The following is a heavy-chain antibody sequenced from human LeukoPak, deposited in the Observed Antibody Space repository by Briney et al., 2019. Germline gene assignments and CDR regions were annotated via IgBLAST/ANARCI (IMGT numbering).Heavy chain of an antibody. CDR1: GFTFSRYW. V-gene: IGHV3-74*01. CDR2: SNSDGSST. D-gene: IGHD6-19*01. CDR3: ARPSGYTSGWFGY. Sequence: PGGSLRLSCAASGFTFSRYWMHWVRQAPGKGLVWVSHSNSDGSSTSYADSVKGRFTISRDNAKDTLYLQMNSLRADDTAVYYCARPSGYTSGWFGYWGQGTLVSLSS. J-gene: IGHJ4*02.